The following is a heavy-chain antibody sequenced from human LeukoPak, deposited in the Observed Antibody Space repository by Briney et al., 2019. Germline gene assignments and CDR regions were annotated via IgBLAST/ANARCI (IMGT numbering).Heavy chain of an antibody. CDR2: ISGSGGST. D-gene: IGHD6-19*01. V-gene: IGHV3-23*01. J-gene: IGHJ4*02. Sequence: GGSLRLSCAASGFTFSSYAMSWVRQAPGKGLEWVSAISGSGGSTYYADSVKGRFTISRDNSRNTLYLQMNSLGAEYTAVYYCARGEVAGIRWGQGTVVTVSS. CDR1: GFTFSSYA. CDR3: ARGEVAGIR.